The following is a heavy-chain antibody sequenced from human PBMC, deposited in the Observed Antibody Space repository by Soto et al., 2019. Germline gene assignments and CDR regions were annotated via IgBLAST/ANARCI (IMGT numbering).Heavy chain of an antibody. Sequence: SETLSLTCTVSGDSVTSDSYFWSWIRQPPGKGLEWIGNSYYSGYYSGSTNHNPSLKSRVTVSVDTSKNQFSLKLRSVTTADTAVYYCARVRGGGPFDDWGQGTLVTVSS. CDR2: SYYSGYYSGST. CDR3: ARVRGGGPFDD. CDR1: GDSVTSDSYF. D-gene: IGHD1-26*01. J-gene: IGHJ4*02. V-gene: IGHV4-61*01.